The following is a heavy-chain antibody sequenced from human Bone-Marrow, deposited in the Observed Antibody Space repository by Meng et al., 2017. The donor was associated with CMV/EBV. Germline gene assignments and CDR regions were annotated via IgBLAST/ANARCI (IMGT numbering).Heavy chain of an antibody. D-gene: IGHD3-3*01. CDR3: ARVDGDFWSGYFCDY. J-gene: IGHJ4*02. CDR1: GFTVSSNY. Sequence: GESLKISCAASGFTVSSNYMSWVRQAPGTGLEWVSVIYSGGSTYYADSVKGRFTISRDNSKNTLYLQMNSLRAEDTAVYYCARVDGDFWSGYFCDYWGQGTLVTVSS. CDR2: IYSGGST. V-gene: IGHV3-53*01.